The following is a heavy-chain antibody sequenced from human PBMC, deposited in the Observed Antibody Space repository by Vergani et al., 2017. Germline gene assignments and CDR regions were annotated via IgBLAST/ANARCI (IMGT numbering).Heavy chain of an antibody. Sequence: QVQLQESGPGLVKPSETLSLTCSVSGYSISRGYYWGWIRQPPGKGLEWIATVFHSGSAYYNPSLRRRVTISVETSKNQFSLWLTTLTAAATAVYYCARQFWVSQGVGAFETWGRGTEVSVSS. CDR2: VFHSGSA. V-gene: IGHV4-38-2*02. D-gene: IGHD3-16*01. CDR3: ARQFWVSQGVGAFET. CDR1: GYSISRGYY. J-gene: IGHJ3*02.